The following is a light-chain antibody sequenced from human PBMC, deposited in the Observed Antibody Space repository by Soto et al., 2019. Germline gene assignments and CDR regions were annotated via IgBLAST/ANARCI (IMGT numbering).Light chain of an antibody. CDR1: QGIDNY. J-gene: IGKJ1*01. Sequence: IQLTQSPSSLSASVGDRVTITCRASQGIDNYLAWYQQKPGKAPKLLIYAASTLQSGVPSRFSGRGSGTDFTLTIRSLQPEDFATYSCQQLSGYPWTFGQGTKVEIK. CDR3: QQLSGYPWT. CDR2: AAS. V-gene: IGKV1-9*01.